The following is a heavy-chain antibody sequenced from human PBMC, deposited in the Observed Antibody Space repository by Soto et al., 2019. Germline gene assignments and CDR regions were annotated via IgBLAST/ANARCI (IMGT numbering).Heavy chain of an antibody. CDR3: ARIRSGWNWDS. V-gene: IGHV4-59*01. D-gene: IGHD6-19*01. J-gene: IGHJ4*02. Sequence: QVQLQESGPGLVKPSETLSLTCTVSGDYISSYYWSWIRQPPGKGLEGIAYIYYSGNTNYNPYLKSRVTISVDTSRTQFSLNLSSVTAADTAVYYCARIRSGWNWDSWGQGTLVTVSS. CDR2: IYYSGNT. CDR1: GDYISSYY.